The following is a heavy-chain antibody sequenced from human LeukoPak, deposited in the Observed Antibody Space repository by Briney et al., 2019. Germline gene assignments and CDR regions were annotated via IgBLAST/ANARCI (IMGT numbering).Heavy chain of an antibody. V-gene: IGHV4-59*01. D-gene: IGHD5-18*01. CDR1: GGSISSYY. Sequence: SETLSLTCTVSGGSISSYYWSWIRQPPGKGLEWIGYIYYSGSTNYNPSLKSRVTISVDTSKNQLSLKLSSVTAADTAVYYCARVGYSYGPGHYFDYWGQGTLVTVSS. J-gene: IGHJ4*02. CDR3: ARVGYSYGPGHYFDY. CDR2: IYYSGST.